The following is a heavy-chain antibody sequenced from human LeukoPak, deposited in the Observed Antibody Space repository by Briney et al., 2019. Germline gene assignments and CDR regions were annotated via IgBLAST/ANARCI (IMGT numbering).Heavy chain of an antibody. Sequence: GGSLRLSCAASGFTFSSYSMNWVRQAPGKGLEWVSSISSSSSYIYYADSVKGRFTISRDNAKNSLYLQMNSLRAEDTAVYYCARDGGYYYYYGMDVGGQGTTVTVPS. J-gene: IGHJ6*02. CDR2: ISSSSSYI. D-gene: IGHD3-16*01. CDR3: ARDGGYYYYYGMDV. CDR1: GFTFSSYS. V-gene: IGHV3-21*01.